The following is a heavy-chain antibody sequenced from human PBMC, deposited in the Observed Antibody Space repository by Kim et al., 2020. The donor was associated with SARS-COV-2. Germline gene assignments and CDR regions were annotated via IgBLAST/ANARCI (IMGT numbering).Heavy chain of an antibody. CDR2: ISYDGSNK. D-gene: IGHD6-13*01. J-gene: IGHJ4*02. Sequence: GGSLRLSCAASGFTFSSYGMHWVRQAPGKGLEWVAVISYDGSNKYYADSVKGRFTISRDNSKNTLYLQMNSLRAEDTAVYYCAKNFGVTAGTYYFDYWGQGTLVTVSS. CDR1: GFTFSSYG. V-gene: IGHV3-30*18. CDR3: AKNFGVTAGTYYFDY.